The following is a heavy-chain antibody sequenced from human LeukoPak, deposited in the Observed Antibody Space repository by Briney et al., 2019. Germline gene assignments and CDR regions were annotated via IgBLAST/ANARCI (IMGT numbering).Heavy chain of an antibody. Sequence: GGSLRLSCAASGFTFSSHAMSWVRQAPGKGLEWVSAISGSGGSTYYADSVKGRFTISRDNSKNTLYLQMNSLRAEDTAVYYCAKGDDYGDYGSYDYWGQGTLVTVSS. CDR3: AKGDDYGDYGSYDY. CDR2: ISGSGGST. D-gene: IGHD4-17*01. J-gene: IGHJ4*02. CDR1: GFTFSSHA. V-gene: IGHV3-23*01.